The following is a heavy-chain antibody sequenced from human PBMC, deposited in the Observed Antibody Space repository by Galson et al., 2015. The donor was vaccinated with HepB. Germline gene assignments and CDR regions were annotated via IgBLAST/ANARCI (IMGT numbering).Heavy chain of an antibody. D-gene: IGHD6-13*01. J-gene: IGHJ4*02. CDR1: GFSLNTSGMC. V-gene: IGHV2-70*01. CDR3: ARAILGIAAAGQFDY. Sequence: PALVKPTQTLTLTCTFSGFSLNTSGMCVSWIRQPPGKALEWLALIDWDDDKYYSTSLKTRLTISKDTSKNQVVLTMTNMDPVDTATYYCARAILGIAAAGQFDYWGQGTLVTVSS. CDR2: IDWDDDK.